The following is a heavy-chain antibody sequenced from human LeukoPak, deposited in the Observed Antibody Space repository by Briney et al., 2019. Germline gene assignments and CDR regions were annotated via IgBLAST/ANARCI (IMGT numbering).Heavy chain of an antibody. CDR1: GFTVSSNN. V-gene: IGHV3-48*01. CDR3: ARVGVTPDHYYYGMDV. J-gene: IGHJ6*02. Sequence: HSGGSLRLSCTVSGFTVSSNNMNWVRQTPGKGLEWVSYMSSSSTSIYYADSVKGRFTISRDNAKNSLYLQMNSLRAEDTAVYYCARVGVTPDHYYYGMDVWGQGTTVTVSS. CDR2: MSSSSTSI. D-gene: IGHD2-21*02.